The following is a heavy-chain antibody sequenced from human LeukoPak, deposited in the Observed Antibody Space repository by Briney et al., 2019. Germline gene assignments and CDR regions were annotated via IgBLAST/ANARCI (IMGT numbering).Heavy chain of an antibody. Sequence: ASVKVSCKASGYSFTSYGFNWVRQAPGQGLEWMGWMSAYNGKTNYAHSLQGRVTVTADTSTSTAYMELSSLRSEDTAVYYCARDSREMFSYFDYWGQGTLVTVSS. J-gene: IGHJ4*02. CDR3: ARDSREMFSYFDY. V-gene: IGHV1-18*01. CDR2: MSAYNGKT. D-gene: IGHD5-24*01. CDR1: GYSFTSYG.